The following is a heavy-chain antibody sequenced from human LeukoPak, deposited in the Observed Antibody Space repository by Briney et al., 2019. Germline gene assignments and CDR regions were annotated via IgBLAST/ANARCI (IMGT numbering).Heavy chain of an antibody. D-gene: IGHD6-13*01. CDR2: IYYSGST. CDR3: ARADYSSTWSHDYYYMDV. Sequence: SETLSLTCTVSGGSISSYYWSWIRQPPGKGLEWIGYIYYSGSTNYNPSLKSRVTISVDTSKNQFSLKLSSVTAADTAVYYCARADYSSTWSHDYYYMDVWGKGTTVTVSS. V-gene: IGHV4-59*08. CDR1: GGSISSYY. J-gene: IGHJ6*03.